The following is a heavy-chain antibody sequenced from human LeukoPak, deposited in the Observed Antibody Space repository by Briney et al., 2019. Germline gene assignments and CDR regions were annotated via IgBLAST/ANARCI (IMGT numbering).Heavy chain of an antibody. CDR1: GFTFDDYV. Sequence: QTGRSLRLSCAASGFTFDDYVLHWVRQAPGKGLEWVSGISWISGSIDYADSVKGRFTISRDNAKNSLYLQMNSLRAEDTAVYYCARDKWFGETDYWGQGTLVTVSS. D-gene: IGHD3-10*01. J-gene: IGHJ4*02. V-gene: IGHV3-9*01. CDR2: ISWISGSI. CDR3: ARDKWFGETDY.